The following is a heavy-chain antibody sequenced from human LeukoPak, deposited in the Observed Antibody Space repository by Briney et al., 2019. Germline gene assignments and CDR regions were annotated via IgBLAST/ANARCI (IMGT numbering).Heavy chain of an antibody. Sequence: ASVKVSCKASGYTFTGYYMHSVRQAPGQGLEWMGWINPNSGGTKYAQKFQGRVTMTRDTSISTAYMELTRLTSDDTALYYCASVLTGDAFDIWGQGTMVTVSS. J-gene: IGHJ3*02. D-gene: IGHD7-27*01. CDR1: GYTFTGYY. V-gene: IGHV1-2*02. CDR2: INPNSGGT. CDR3: ASVLTGDAFDI.